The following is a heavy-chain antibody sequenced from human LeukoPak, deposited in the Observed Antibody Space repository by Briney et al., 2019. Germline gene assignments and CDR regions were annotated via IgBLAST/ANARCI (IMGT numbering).Heavy chain of an antibody. CDR3: ARATYYYDSSGYSDY. CDR1: GFTFSSYW. D-gene: IGHD3-22*01. V-gene: IGHV3-7*01. Sequence: HPGGSLRLSCAASGFTFSSYWMSWVRQAPGKGLEWVANIKQDGSEKYYVDSVKGRFTISRDNAKTSLYLQMNSLRAEDTAVYYCARATYYYDSSGYSDYWGQGTLVTVSS. CDR2: IKQDGSEK. J-gene: IGHJ4*02.